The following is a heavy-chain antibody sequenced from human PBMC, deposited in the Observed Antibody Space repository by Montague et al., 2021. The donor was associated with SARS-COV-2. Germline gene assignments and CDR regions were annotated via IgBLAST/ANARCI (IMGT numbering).Heavy chain of an antibody. CDR1: GFSLSTSGMC. J-gene: IGHJ4*02. CDR3: ARIRDYDILTGSYSGFDY. CDR2: IXWDDDK. V-gene: IGHV2-70*01. Sequence: PALEPTQTLTLTCTFSGFSLSTSGMCVSWIRQPPGKALEWPALIXWDDDKYYSTSLKTRLTISKDTSKNQVVLTMTNMDPVDTATYYCARIRDYDILTGSYSGFDYWDQGTLVTVSS. D-gene: IGHD3-9*01.